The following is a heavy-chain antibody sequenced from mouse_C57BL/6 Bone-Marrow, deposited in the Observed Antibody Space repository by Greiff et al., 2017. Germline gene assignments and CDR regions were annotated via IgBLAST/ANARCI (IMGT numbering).Heavy chain of an antibody. V-gene: IGHV1-81*01. J-gene: IGHJ1*03. CDR2: IYPRSGNT. CDR1: GYTFTSYG. Sequence: QVQLQQSGAELARPGASVKLSCKASGYTFTSYGISWVKQRPGQGLEWIGEIYPRSGNTYYNEKFKGKATLTADKSSSTAYMELRSLTSEDSAVYFCAGSYWYFDVWGTGTTVTVSS. CDR3: AGSYWYFDV.